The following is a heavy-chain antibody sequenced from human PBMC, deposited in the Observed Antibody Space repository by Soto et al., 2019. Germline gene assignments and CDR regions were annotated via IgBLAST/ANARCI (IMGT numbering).Heavy chain of an antibody. Sequence: QITLKESGPTLVKPTQTLTLTCTFSGFSPSSTRMAVGWIRQPPGKALEWLALIYWDDDKRYSPFLKSRLTITNDTSKNQVVLTMSTMDPVDTARYYCAHIVVAGLGYYFDYWGQGTLVTVSS. CDR3: AHIVVAGLGYYFDY. V-gene: IGHV2-5*02. CDR1: GFSPSSTRMA. D-gene: IGHD6-19*01. J-gene: IGHJ4*02. CDR2: IYWDDDK.